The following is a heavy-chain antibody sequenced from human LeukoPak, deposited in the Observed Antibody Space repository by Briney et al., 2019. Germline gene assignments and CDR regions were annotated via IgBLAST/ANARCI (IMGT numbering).Heavy chain of an antibody. J-gene: IGHJ4*02. D-gene: IGHD2-15*01. CDR3: ARVVVVVAATDYFDY. V-gene: IGHV4-31*03. Sequence: SETLSLTCTVSGGSISSGGYYWSWIRQHPGKGLEWIGYIYYSGSTYYNPSLKSRVTISVDTSKNQFPLKLSSVTAADTAVYYCARVVVVVAATDYFDYWGQGTLVTVSS. CDR2: IYYSGST. CDR1: GGSISSGGYY.